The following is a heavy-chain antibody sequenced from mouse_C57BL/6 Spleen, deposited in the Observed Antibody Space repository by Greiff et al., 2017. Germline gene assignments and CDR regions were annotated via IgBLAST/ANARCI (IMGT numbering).Heavy chain of an antibody. Sequence: LQESDAELVKPGASVKISCKVSGYTFTDHTIHWMKQRPEQGLEWIGYIYPRDGSTKYNEKFKGKATLTADKSSSTAYMQLNSLTSEDSAVYFCARDSYYGSSPWYFDVWGTGTTVTVSS. V-gene: IGHV1-78*01. CDR3: ARDSYYGSSPWYFDV. CDR1: GYTFTDHT. J-gene: IGHJ1*03. CDR2: IYPRDGST. D-gene: IGHD1-1*01.